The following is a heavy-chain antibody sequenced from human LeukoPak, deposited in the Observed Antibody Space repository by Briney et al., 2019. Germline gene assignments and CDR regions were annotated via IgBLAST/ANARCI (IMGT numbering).Heavy chain of an antibody. D-gene: IGHD3-16*01. CDR1: GFTFSSYG. Sequence: GESLRLSCAASGFTFSSYGMHWVRQAPGKGLEWVAFIRYDGSNKYYADSVKGRFTISRDNSKNTLYLQMNSLRAEDTAVYYCAKTRLGAARYYFDYWGQGTLVTVSS. V-gene: IGHV3-30*02. J-gene: IGHJ4*02. CDR3: AKTRLGAARYYFDY. CDR2: IRYDGSNK.